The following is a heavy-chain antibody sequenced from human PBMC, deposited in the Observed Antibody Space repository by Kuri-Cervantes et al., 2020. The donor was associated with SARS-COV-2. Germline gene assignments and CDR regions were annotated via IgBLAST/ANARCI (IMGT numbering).Heavy chain of an antibody. D-gene: IGHD6-19*01. CDR1: GGSISSYY. Sequence: SEPLSLTCTVSGGSISSYYWSWIRQPAGKGLEWIGRIYTSGSTNYNPSLKSRVNMSVDPSKEQFSLKLSSVTASDTAGYYCARLHIWSGWYKNWFDPWGQGTLVTVSS. CDR3: ARLHIWSGWYKNWFDP. CDR2: IYTSGST. V-gene: IGHV4-4*07. J-gene: IGHJ5*02.